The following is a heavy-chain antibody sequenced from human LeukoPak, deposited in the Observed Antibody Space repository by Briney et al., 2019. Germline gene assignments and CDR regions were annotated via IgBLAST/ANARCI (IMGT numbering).Heavy chain of an antibody. CDR3: ARERAYGSGSFSQNFNWFDP. CDR1: GFTFSSYA. CDR2: ISYDGSNK. D-gene: IGHD3-10*01. J-gene: IGHJ5*02. Sequence: GGSLRLSCAASGFTFSSYAMHWVRQAPGKGLEWVAVISYDGSNKYYADSVKGRFTISRDNSKNTLYLQMNSLRAEDTAVYYCARERAYGSGSFSQNFNWFDPWGQGTLVTVSS. V-gene: IGHV3-30*04.